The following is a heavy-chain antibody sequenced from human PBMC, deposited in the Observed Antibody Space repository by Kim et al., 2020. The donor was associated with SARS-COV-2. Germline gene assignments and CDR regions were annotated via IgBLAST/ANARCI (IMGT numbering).Heavy chain of an antibody. J-gene: IGHJ4*02. D-gene: IGHD3-9*01. CDR3: ARAPPERYFDWFDY. CDR2: INAGNGNT. V-gene: IGHV1-3*01. CDR1: GYTFTSYA. Sequence: ASVKVSCKASGYTFTSYAMHWVRQAPGQRLEWMGWINAGNGNTKYSQKFQGRVTITRDTSASTAYMELSSLRSEDTAVYYCARAPPERYFDWFDYWGQGTLVTVSS.